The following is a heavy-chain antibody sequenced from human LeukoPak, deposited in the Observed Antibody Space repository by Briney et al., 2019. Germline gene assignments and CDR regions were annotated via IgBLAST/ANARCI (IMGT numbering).Heavy chain of an antibody. D-gene: IGHD6-13*01. CDR2: INPNSGGT. CDR1: GYTFTGYY. V-gene: IGHV1-2*02. Sequence: ASVKVSCKASGYTFTGYYMRWVRQAPGQGLEWMGWINPNSGGTNYAQKFQGRVTMTRDTSISTAYMELSRLRSDDTAVYYCARDLEGYSSSWYHSYYYYYMDVWGKGTTVTVSS. J-gene: IGHJ6*03. CDR3: ARDLEGYSSSWYHSYYYYYMDV.